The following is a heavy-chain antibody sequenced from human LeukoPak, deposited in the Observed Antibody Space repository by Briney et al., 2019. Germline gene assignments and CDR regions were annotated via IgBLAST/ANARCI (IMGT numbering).Heavy chain of an antibody. J-gene: IGHJ5*02. CDR1: GFRFSDFT. CDR3: GKEGGA. D-gene: IGHD3-16*01. CDR2: IGGRGGST. V-gene: IGHV3-23*01. Sequence: GGSLRLSCAASGFRFSDFTMAWVRQAPGKGPEWVSAIGGRGGSTYYADSLGGRFTISRDNSKDMVYLQMNSLKVEDTATYYCGKEGGAWGQGTKVTVSS.